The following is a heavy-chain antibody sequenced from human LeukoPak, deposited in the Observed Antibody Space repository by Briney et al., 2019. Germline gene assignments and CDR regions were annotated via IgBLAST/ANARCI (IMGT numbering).Heavy chain of an antibody. Sequence: ASVKVSCKASGYTFTSYGINWVRQATGQGLEWMGWMNPNSGNTGYAQKFQGRVTITRNTSISTAYMELSSLRSEDTAVYYCARANMVRGVIVGYWGQGTLVTVSS. J-gene: IGHJ4*02. D-gene: IGHD3-10*01. V-gene: IGHV1-8*03. CDR2: MNPNSGNT. CDR1: GYTFTSYG. CDR3: ARANMVRGVIVGY.